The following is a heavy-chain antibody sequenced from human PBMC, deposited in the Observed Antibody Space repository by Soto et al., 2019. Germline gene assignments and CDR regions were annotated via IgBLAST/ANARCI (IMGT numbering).Heavy chain of an antibody. CDR1: GGSISSYY. J-gene: IGHJ4*02. D-gene: IGHD3-10*01. Sequence: SETLSLTCTVSGGSISSYYWSWIRQPPGKGLEWIGYIYYRGNTNYNPSLKSRVTMSVDTSKNQFSLKLSSVTAADTAVYYCATGSGMVFFDYWGQGTLVTVSS. CDR2: IYYRGNT. V-gene: IGHV4-59*01. CDR3: ATGSGMVFFDY.